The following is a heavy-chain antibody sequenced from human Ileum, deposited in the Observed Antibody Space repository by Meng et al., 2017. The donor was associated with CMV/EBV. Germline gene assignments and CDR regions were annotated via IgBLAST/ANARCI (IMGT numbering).Heavy chain of an antibody. CDR1: GGCISSGSYY. J-gene: IGHJ4*02. CDR2: IYTSGST. CDR3: ARGYYGRGDY. V-gene: IGHV4-61*02. Sequence: QVQLQGSGPVLVKPSQTLSLTCTVSGGCISSGSYYWSWIRQPAGRGLEWIGRIYTSGSTNYNPSLKSRVTISLDTSKNQFSLNLNSVTAADTAVYYCARGYYGRGDYWGQGTLVTVSS. D-gene: IGHD3-10*02.